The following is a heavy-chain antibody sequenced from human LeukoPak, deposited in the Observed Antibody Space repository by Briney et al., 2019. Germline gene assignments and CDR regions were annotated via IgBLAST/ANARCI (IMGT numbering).Heavy chain of an antibody. D-gene: IGHD2-21*01. CDR2: IYYSGST. V-gene: IGHV4-59*01. J-gene: IGHJ2*01. Sequence: SETLSLTCTVSGDPINSYYWSWIGQPPGKGLEWIGHIYYSGSTNYNPSLKSRVTISIDTSKNQFSLKLSSVTAADTAVYYCARTAYARVFDLWGRGTLVTVSS. CDR3: ARTAYARVFDL. CDR1: GDPINSYY.